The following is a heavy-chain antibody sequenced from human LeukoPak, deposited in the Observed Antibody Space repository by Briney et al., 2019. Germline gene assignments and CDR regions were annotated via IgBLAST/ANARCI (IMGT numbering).Heavy chain of an antibody. CDR3: AKEPTVDHNLLRYFDWFFDY. Sequence: AGGSLRLSCTASGFTFSNAGMNWVRQAPGKGLEWVGRIKTKSEGGTTDYADSVKGRFTISKDNSKNTLYLQMNSLRAEDTAVYYCAKEPTVDHNLLRYFDWFFDYWGQGTLVTVSS. J-gene: IGHJ4*02. CDR2: IKTKSEGGTT. V-gene: IGHV3-15*01. CDR1: GFTFSNAG. D-gene: IGHD3-9*01.